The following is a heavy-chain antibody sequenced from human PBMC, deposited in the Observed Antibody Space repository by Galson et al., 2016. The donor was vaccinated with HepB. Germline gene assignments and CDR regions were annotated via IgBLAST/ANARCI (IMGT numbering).Heavy chain of an antibody. CDR1: GGTVTSGSDY. CDR3: AREGTY. CDR2: IHSSGST. V-gene: IGHV4-61*01. J-gene: IGHJ4*02. Sequence: ETLSLTCTVAGGTVTSGSDYWTWIRQPPGKGLEWIGYIHSSGSTNYNPSLKSRVTISVDTSKNQFSLRLSSVTAADRAMYYCAREGTYWGQGTLVTVSS.